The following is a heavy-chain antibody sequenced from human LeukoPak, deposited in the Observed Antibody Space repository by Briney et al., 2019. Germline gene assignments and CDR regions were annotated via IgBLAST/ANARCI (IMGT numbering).Heavy chain of an antibody. D-gene: IGHD3-9*01. CDR1: GFTFDDYA. CDR2: ISCNSGSI. CDR3: AKDMGRYFDWLLHAFDI. J-gene: IGHJ3*02. Sequence: PGGSLRLSCAASGFTFDDYAMHWVRQAPGKGLEWVSGISCNSGSIGYADSVKGRFTISRDNAKNSLYLQMNSLRAEDMALYYCAKDMGRYFDWLLHAFDIWGQGTMVTVSS. V-gene: IGHV3-9*03.